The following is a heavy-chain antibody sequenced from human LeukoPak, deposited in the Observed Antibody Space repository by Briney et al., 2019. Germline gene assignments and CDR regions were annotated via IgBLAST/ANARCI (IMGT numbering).Heavy chain of an antibody. CDR1: GYTFTGYY. J-gene: IGHJ4*02. D-gene: IGHD5-18*01. Sequence: ASVKVSCKASGYTFTGYYMHWVRQAPGQGLEWMGWINPNSGGTNYAQKFQGRVTMTRDTSISTAYLELSRLRSDDTAVYYCARVGIQLWLRGLDYWAREPWSPSPQ. V-gene: IGHV1-2*02. CDR2: INPNSGGT. CDR3: ARVGIQLWLRGLDY.